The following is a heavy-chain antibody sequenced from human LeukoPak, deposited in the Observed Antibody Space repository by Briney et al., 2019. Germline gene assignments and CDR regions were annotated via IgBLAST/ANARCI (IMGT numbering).Heavy chain of an antibody. V-gene: IGHV1-18*01. CDR1: GYTFTSYG. Sequence: ASVKVSCKASGYTFTSYGISWVRQAPGQGLEWMGWISAYNGNTNYAQKLQGRVTMTTDTSTSTAYMELRSLRSDDTAVYYCARGIDYDILTGYWDSHFLHDYWGQGTLVTVSS. J-gene: IGHJ4*02. D-gene: IGHD3-9*01. CDR3: ARGIDYDILTGYWDSHFLHDY. CDR2: ISAYNGNT.